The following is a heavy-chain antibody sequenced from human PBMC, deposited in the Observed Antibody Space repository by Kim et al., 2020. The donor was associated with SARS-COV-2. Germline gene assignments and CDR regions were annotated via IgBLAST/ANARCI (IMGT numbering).Heavy chain of an antibody. J-gene: IGHJ4*02. CDR3: AKLSDRGVITYFDY. Sequence: GGSLRLSCAASGFTFSSYAMSWVRKAPGKGLEWVSAISGSGGSTYYADSVKGRFTISRDNSKNTLYLQMNSLRAEDTAVYYCAKLSDRGVITYFDYWGQGTLVTVSS. D-gene: IGHD3-10*01. CDR1: GFTFSSYA. CDR2: ISGSGGST. V-gene: IGHV3-23*01.